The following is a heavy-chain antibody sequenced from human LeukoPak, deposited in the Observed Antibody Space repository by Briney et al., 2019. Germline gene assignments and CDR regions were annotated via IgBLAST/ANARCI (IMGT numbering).Heavy chain of an antibody. V-gene: IGHV3-33*01. J-gene: IGHJ6*02. CDR1: GFTFSSYG. D-gene: IGHD6-13*01. Sequence: GGSLRLSCAASGFTFSSYGMHWVRQAPGKGLEWVAVIWYDGSNQYYADSVKGRFTISRDNSKNTLYLQMNSLRAEDTAVYYCARDSVVAAAGPYYYYYGMDVWGQGTTVTVSS. CDR3: ARDSVVAAAGPYYYYYGMDV. CDR2: IWYDGSNQ.